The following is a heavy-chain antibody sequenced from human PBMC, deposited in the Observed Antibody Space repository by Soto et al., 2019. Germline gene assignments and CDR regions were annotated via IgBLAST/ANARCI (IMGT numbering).Heavy chain of an antibody. CDR2: ISYAGHNK. D-gene: IGHD4-17*01. Sequence: QVQLVESGGGVVQPGGSLRLSCTASGFTFTTFGIHWVRQAPGKGLEWVALISYAGHNKYYSDSVKGRFTISRENYKNTLSLKMNSLRAEDTAVYYCAKDLQAYGDYNYYYYGMDVWGQGTTVSVSS. CDR3: AKDLQAYGDYNYYYYGMDV. J-gene: IGHJ6*02. V-gene: IGHV3-30*18. CDR1: GFTFTTFG.